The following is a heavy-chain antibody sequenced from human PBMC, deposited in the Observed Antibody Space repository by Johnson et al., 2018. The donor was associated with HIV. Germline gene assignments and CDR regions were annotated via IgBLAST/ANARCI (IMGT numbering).Heavy chain of an antibody. D-gene: IGHD6-19*01. CDR1: GFTVSSNY. CDR3: AKDIASGYTNGGTLDI. J-gene: IGHJ3*02. CDR2: MSYDGSNK. Sequence: QVQLVESGGGLIQPGGSLRLSCAASGFTVSSNYMSWVRQAPGKGLEWVAIMSYDGSNKYYADSVKGRFTLSRDNSKNTLYLQMNSLRPEDTGLYYCAKDIASGYTNGGTLDIWGQGTMVTVSS. V-gene: IGHV3-30*18.